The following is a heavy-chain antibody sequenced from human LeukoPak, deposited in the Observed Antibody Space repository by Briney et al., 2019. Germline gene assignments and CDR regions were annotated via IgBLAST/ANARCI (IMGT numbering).Heavy chain of an antibody. V-gene: IGHV1-18*01. J-gene: IGHJ5*02. D-gene: IGHD3-9*01. CDR3: ARDPNYDILPGRNWFDP. Sequence: ASVKVSCKASGYTFTSYGISWVRQAPGEGLEWMGWISAYNGNTNYAQKFQGRDTMTTDTSTSTAYLELRSLTSDDTAVYYCARDPNYDILPGRNWFDPWGQGTLVTVSS. CDR1: GYTFTSYG. CDR2: ISAYNGNT.